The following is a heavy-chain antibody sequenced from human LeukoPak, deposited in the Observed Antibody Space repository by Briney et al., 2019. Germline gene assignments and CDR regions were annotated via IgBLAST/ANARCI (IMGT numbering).Heavy chain of an antibody. J-gene: IGHJ3*02. D-gene: IGHD6-13*01. Sequence: ASVKVSCKASGYTFTGYYMHWERQAPGQGLEWMGWINPNSGGTNYAQKFQGRVTMTRDTSISTAYMELSRLRSDDTAVYYCASWQQLVAAFDIWGQGTMVTVSS. CDR3: ASWQQLVAAFDI. V-gene: IGHV1-2*02. CDR2: INPNSGGT. CDR1: GYTFTGYY.